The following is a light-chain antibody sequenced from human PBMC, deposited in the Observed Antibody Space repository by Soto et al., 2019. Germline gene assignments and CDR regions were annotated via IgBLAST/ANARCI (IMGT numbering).Light chain of an antibody. CDR2: DVS. CDR1: SSDVGGYNY. Sequence: QSALTQPASVSGSPGQSITISCTGTSSDVGGYNYVSWCQQHPGKAPELMIYDVSNRPSGVSNRFSGSKSGNTASLTISGLQAEDEADYYCSSYTSSSHVVFGGGTKVTVL. CDR3: SSYTSSSHVV. J-gene: IGLJ2*01. V-gene: IGLV2-14*01.